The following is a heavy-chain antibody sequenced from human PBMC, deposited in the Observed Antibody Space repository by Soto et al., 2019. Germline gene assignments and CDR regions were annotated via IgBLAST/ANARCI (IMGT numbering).Heavy chain of an antibody. V-gene: IGHV1-69*04. CDR2: IIPILGIA. CDR3: ARETTVSGFDI. J-gene: IGHJ3*02. Sequence: ASVKVSCKASGGTFSSYTISWVRQAPGQGLEWMGRIIPILGIANYAQKFQGRVTITADKSTSTAYMELSSLRSKDTAVYYCARETTVSGFDIWGQGTMVTVSS. CDR1: GGTFSSYT. D-gene: IGHD4-17*01.